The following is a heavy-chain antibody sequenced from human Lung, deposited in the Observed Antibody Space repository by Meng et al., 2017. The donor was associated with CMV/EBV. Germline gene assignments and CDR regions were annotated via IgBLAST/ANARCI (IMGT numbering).Heavy chain of an antibody. CDR1: GFTFDDYA. Sequence: GGSXSLXCAASGFTFDDYAMHWVRQVQGKGLGWVAGITWNSGRIGYADSVKGRFTISRDNAKNSLYLQMNSLRAEDTAFYYCAKGLSGLNYYNGMDVLGRGXTVTVSS. J-gene: IGHJ6*02. CDR3: AKGLSGLNYYNGMDV. V-gene: IGHV3-9*01. D-gene: IGHD1-26*01. CDR2: ITWNSGRI.